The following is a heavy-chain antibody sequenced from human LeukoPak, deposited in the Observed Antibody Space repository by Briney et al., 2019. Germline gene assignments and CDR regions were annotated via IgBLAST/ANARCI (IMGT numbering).Heavy chain of an antibody. CDR3: ARGGDIVVVVAAPNAFDI. V-gene: IGHV1-18*01. CDR1: GYTFTSYG. Sequence: ASVKVSCKASGYTFTSYGISWVRQAPGQGLEWMGWISAYNGNTNYAQKLQGRVTMTTDTSTSTAYMELRSLRSDDTAVYYCARGGDIVVVVAAPNAFDIWGQGTMVTVSS. CDR2: ISAYNGNT. J-gene: IGHJ3*02. D-gene: IGHD2-15*01.